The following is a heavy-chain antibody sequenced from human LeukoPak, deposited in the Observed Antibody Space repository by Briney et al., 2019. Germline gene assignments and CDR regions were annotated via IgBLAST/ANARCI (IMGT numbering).Heavy chain of an antibody. CDR1: GGSVNSGTYY. D-gene: IGHD5-18*01. Sequence: PSETLSLTCTVSGGSVNSGTYYWSWIRQPPGKGLEWIGEIYHGGSTNYNPSLKSRVTISVDKSKNQFSLKLSSVTAADTAVYYCASKRYTAPYYFDSWGQGPLVTVSS. V-gene: IGHV4-39*07. CDR3: ASKRYTAPYYFDS. CDR2: IYHGGST. J-gene: IGHJ4*02.